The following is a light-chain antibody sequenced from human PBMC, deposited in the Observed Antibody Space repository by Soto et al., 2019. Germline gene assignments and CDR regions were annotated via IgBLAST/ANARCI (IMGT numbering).Light chain of an antibody. V-gene: IGLV1-40*01. CDR2: GNN. CDR3: QSYDTNRSGVSV. J-gene: IGLJ1*01. CDR1: SSNIGAGFD. Sequence: QSVLTQSPSVSGAPGQNVSISCTGTSSNIGAGFDVPWYQQVPATAPKLLIYGNNNRPSGVPDRFSGSKSGTSASLAITGLQAEDEADYYCQSYDTNRSGVSVFGTGTKVTVL.